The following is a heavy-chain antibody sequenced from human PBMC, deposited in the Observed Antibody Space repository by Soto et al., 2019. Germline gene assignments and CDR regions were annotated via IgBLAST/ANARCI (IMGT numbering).Heavy chain of an antibody. Sequence: SETLSLTCTVSGGSISSYYWSWIRQPPGKGLEWIGYIYYSGSTNYNPSLKSRVTISVDTSKNQFSLKLSSVTAADTAVYYCARSIFFGVNYYYYMDVWGKGTTVTVSS. D-gene: IGHD3-3*01. CDR3: ARSIFFGVNYYYYMDV. CDR1: GGSISSYY. J-gene: IGHJ6*03. V-gene: IGHV4-59*08. CDR2: IYYSGST.